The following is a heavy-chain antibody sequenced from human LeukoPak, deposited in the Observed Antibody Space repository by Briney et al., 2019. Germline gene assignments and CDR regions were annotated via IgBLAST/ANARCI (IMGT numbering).Heavy chain of an antibody. CDR1: GFTFSSYA. D-gene: IGHD6-13*01. V-gene: IGHV3-23*01. CDR2: ISGSGGST. CDR3: AKGPGYSSSWRFDC. Sequence: GGSLRLSCAASGFTFSSYAMSWVRQAPGKGLEWVSAISGSGGSTYYADSVKGRFTISRDNSKNTLYLQINSLRAEDTAVYYCAKGPGYSSSWRFDCWGQGTLVAVSS. J-gene: IGHJ4*02.